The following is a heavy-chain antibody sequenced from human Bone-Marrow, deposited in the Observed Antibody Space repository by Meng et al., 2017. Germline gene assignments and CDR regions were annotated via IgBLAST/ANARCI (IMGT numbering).Heavy chain of an antibody. D-gene: IGHD5-18*01. CDR3: ARDPDVDTARGDY. CDR2: INPNSGGT. CDR1: GYTFTGYY. J-gene: IGHJ4*02. Sequence: VQLVQSGAEGKKPGASVKVSCKASGYTFTGYYMHWVRQAPGQGLEWMGRINPNSGGTNYAQKFQGRVTMTRDTSISTAYMELSRLRSDDTAVYYCARDPDVDTARGDYWGQGTLVTVSS. V-gene: IGHV1-2*06.